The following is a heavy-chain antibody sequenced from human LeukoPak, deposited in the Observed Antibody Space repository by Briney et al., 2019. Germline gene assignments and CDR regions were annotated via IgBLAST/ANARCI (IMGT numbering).Heavy chain of an antibody. Sequence: GGSLRLSCAASGFTFSSYSMNWVRQAPGKGLEWVSSISSSSSYIYYADSVKGRFTISRDNAKNSLYLQMNSLRAEDTAVYYCAREIAAAGVDYWGQGTLVTVSS. D-gene: IGHD6-13*01. CDR3: AREIAAAGVDY. CDR2: ISSSSSYI. CDR1: GFTFSSYS. V-gene: IGHV3-21*01. J-gene: IGHJ4*02.